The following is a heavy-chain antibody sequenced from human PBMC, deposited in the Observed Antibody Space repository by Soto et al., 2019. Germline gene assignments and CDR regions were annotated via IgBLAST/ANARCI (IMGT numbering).Heavy chain of an antibody. V-gene: IGHV4-59*12. Sequence: PSETLSLTCTVSGDSISSYYWSWIRQPPGKGLEWIGYIYYSGRTNYNPSLKSRVTISLDTSKNQFSLKLSTVTAADTAVYYCATDRSLPGTIFGVAEYYFGYWGQGTLVTVSS. D-gene: IGHD3-3*01. J-gene: IGHJ4*02. CDR1: GDSISSYY. CDR2: IYYSGRT. CDR3: ATDRSLPGTIFGVAEYYFGY.